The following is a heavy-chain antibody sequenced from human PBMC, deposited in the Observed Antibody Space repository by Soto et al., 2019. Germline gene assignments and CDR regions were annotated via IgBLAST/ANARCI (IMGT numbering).Heavy chain of an antibody. CDR3: ATSYGAGFDP. J-gene: IGHJ5*02. D-gene: IGHD4-17*01. CDR1: GYPFSKYG. V-gene: IGHV1-18*04. Sequence: QLQLVQSGGEVKKPGASVRVSCEAYGYPFSKYGISWIRQAPGQGLEWMGWIKPDNGNTDYAQKFQGRVTMTTDTSSNTAYMELRSLRSDDTAVYYCATSYGAGFDPWGQGTLV. CDR2: IKPDNGNT.